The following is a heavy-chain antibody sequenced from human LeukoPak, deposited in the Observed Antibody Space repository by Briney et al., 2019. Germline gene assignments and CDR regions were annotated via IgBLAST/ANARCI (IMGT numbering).Heavy chain of an antibody. CDR3: AGYCSGGSCFAEYFQH. D-gene: IGHD2-15*01. J-gene: IGHJ1*01. CDR1: GFTFSDYY. V-gene: IGHV3-11*01. CDR2: ISSSSSTI. Sequence: GGSLRLSCAASGFTFSDYYMSWIRQAPGKGLEWVSYISSSSSTIYYADSVKGRFTISRDNAKNSLYLQMNSLRAEDTAVYYCAGYCSGGSCFAEYFQHWGQGTLVTVSS.